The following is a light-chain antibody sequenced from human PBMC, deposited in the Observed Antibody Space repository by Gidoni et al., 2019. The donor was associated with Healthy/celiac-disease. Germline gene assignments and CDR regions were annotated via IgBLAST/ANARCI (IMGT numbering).Light chain of an antibody. CDR3: SSYTSSSTPP. V-gene: IGLV2-14*01. J-gene: IGLJ2*01. CDR1: SSDVGGYNY. CDR2: EVS. Sequence: QSALPQPASASGSPGQSITISCTGTSSDVGGYNYVSWYQQHPGKAPKLMIYEVSNRPSGVSNRFSGSKSGNTASLTISGLQAEDEADYYCSSYTSSSTPPFGGGTKLTVL.